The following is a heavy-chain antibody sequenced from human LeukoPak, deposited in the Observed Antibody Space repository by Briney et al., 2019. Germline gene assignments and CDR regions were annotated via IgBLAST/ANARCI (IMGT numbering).Heavy chain of an antibody. CDR1: GFTSTNYW. J-gene: IGHJ4*02. CDR3: ARDLDY. V-gene: IGHV3-7*01. Sequence: GGSLRLSCAASGFTSTNYWMDWVRQAPGKGLEWVANVNQDGSGKYYVDSVKGRFTISRDNAKNSLSLQMDSLRAEDTALYYCARDLDYWGQGTLVTVSS. CDR2: VNQDGSGK.